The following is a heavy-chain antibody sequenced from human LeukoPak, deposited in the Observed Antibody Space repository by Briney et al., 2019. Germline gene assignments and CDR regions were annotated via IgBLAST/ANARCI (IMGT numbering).Heavy chain of an antibody. V-gene: IGHV4-31*03. Sequence: PSETLSLTCTVSGGSISSGGYYWSWIRQHPGKGLEWIGYIYYSGSTYYNPSLKSRVTISVDTSKNQFSLKLSSVTAADTAVYYCARVNYGDYDIDHWGQGTLVTVSS. D-gene: IGHD4-17*01. CDR1: GGSISSGGYY. CDR2: IYYSGST. J-gene: IGHJ4*02. CDR3: ARVNYGDYDIDH.